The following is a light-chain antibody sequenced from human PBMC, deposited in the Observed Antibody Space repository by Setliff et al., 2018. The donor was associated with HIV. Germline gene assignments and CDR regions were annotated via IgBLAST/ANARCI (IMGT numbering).Light chain of an antibody. J-gene: IGLJ1*01. Sequence: QSVLAQPASVSGSPGQSITISCTGISSDVGGYYSVSWYQQHPGKAPKLMIYDAINRPSGVSNRFSGSRSGNTASLTISGLQVEDEADYYCSSYTTSSTLYVFGPGTKVTVL. CDR3: SSYTTSSTLYV. CDR2: DAI. V-gene: IGLV2-14*03. CDR1: SSDVGGYYS.